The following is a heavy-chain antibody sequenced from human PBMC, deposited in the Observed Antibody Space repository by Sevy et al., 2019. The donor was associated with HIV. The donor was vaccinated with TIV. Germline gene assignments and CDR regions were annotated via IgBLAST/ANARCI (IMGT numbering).Heavy chain of an antibody. CDR3: AKGIAAAGYYFDF. Sequence: GESLKISCAASGFTFSSYGMHWVRQAPGKGLEWVAGIWYDGNNKDYADSVKGRFTISRDNSKNTVYLQMNSLRAEDTAVYYCAKGIAAAGYYFDFWGQGTLVTVSS. J-gene: IGHJ4*02. D-gene: IGHD6-13*01. CDR1: GFTFSSYG. CDR2: IWYDGNNK. V-gene: IGHV3-33*06.